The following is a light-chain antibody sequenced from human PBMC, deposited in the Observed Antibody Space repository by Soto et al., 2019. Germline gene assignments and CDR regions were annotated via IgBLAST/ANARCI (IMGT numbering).Light chain of an antibody. CDR2: AAS. V-gene: IGKV1-39*01. CDR3: QQSYSTPQLT. J-gene: IGKJ4*01. CDR1: QSISSY. Sequence: DIQMTQSPSSLSATVGDRVTITCRASQSISSYLNWYQQKPGKAPKLLIYAASSLQSGVPSRFSGSGSGTDFTLTISSLXXEDXXXYYCQQSYSTPQLTFGGGTKVEIK.